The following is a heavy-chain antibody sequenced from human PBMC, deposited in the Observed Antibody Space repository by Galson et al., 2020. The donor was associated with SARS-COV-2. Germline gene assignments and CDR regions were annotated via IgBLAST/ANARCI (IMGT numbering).Heavy chain of an antibody. CDR3: AGEVATNNFDY. Sequence: ASVKVSCKVSGYTFTSYYLHWVRQAPGQGLERMGVINPRAGSTTYAEKFQGRVTMTTDTSTSTLHLELSGLNSDDAAIYYCAGEVATNNFDYWGQGTLVTVSS. CDR2: INPRAGST. V-gene: IGHV1-46*01. D-gene: IGHD2-15*01. J-gene: IGHJ4*02. CDR1: GYTFTSYY.